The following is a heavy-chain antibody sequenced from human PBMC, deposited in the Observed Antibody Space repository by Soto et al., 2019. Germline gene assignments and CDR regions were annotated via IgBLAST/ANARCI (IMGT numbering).Heavy chain of an antibody. CDR2: MYYSGST. CDR1: DGSISSGGYY. V-gene: IGHV4-31*03. J-gene: IGHJ6*02. CDR3: ARDELYYDILTGYYSRDGGMDF. D-gene: IGHD3-9*01. Sequence: QVQLQESGPGLVKPSQTLSLTCTVSDGSISSGGYYWSRIRQHPGKGLEWIGYMYYSGSTYYNPSLKSRVTISVDTSKNQFFLKLSSVTAADTAVYYCARDELYYDILTGYYSRDGGMDFWGQGTTVTVSS.